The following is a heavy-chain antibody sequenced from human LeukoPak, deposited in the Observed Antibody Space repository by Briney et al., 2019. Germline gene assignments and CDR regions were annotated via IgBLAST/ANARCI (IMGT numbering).Heavy chain of an antibody. Sequence: GGSLRLSCAASGFSFSAYGMHWVRQAPGKGPEWVAVISEDGSNKYYADSVKGRFTISRDNSKNTLYLQMNSLRAEDTAVYYCAKVGYYYDSSGYYLDAFDIWGQGTMVTVSS. CDR1: GFSFSAYG. J-gene: IGHJ3*02. CDR2: ISEDGSNK. CDR3: AKVGYYYDSSGYYLDAFDI. V-gene: IGHV3-30*18. D-gene: IGHD3-22*01.